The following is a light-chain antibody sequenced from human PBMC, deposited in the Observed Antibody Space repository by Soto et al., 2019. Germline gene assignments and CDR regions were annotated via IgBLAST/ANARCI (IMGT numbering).Light chain of an antibody. CDR1: SIDVGGYNY. CDR2: EVS. J-gene: IGLJ3*02. CDR3: SSYAGSNNLV. Sequence: QSALTQPPSASGSPGQSVTISCTGTSIDVGGYNYVSWYQQHPGKAPKLMIYEVSERPSGVSDRFSGSKSGNTASLTVSGLQADDEADYYCSSYAGSNNLVFGGGTKLTVL. V-gene: IGLV2-8*01.